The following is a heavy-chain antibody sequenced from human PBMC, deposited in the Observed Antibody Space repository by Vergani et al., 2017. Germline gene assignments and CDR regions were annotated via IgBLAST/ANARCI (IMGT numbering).Heavy chain of an antibody. J-gene: IGHJ6*03. Sequence: EVDLVESGGGLAQPGGSLRLSCEASGITFWKFGMHWVRQGPGKGLEWVSGISWNSGAVDYADSVRGRFTISRDNAKNSLFLEMNSLRFEDTAVYYCAKGGVGADTRYYYMDVWGKGTTVTVSS. CDR2: ISWNSGAV. CDR1: GITFWKFG. V-gene: IGHV3-9*01. CDR3: AKGGVGADTRYYYMDV. D-gene: IGHD1-26*01.